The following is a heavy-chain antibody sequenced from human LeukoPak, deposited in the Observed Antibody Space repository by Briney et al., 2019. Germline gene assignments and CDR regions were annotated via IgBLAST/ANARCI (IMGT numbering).Heavy chain of an antibody. Sequence: SETLSLTCTVSGGSISSGSYYWSWIRQPAGKGLEWIGRIYTSGSTNYNPSLKSRVTISVDTSKNQFSLKLSSVTAADTAVYYCAREELWFLDWGQGTLVTVSS. J-gene: IGHJ4*02. CDR2: IYTSGST. CDR3: AREELWFLD. CDR1: GGSISSGSYY. D-gene: IGHD5-18*01. V-gene: IGHV4-61*02.